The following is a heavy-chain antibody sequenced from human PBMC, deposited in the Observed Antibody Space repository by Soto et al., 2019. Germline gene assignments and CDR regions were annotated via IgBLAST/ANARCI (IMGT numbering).Heavy chain of an antibody. V-gene: IGHV3-7*03. CDR1: GFTFSSYW. CDR3: GREFGELLHYYFDY. CDR2: IKQDGSEK. D-gene: IGHD3-10*01. J-gene: IGHJ4*02. Sequence: EVQLVESGGGLVQPGGSLRLSCAASGFTFSSYWMSWVRQAPGKGLEWVANIKQDGSEKYYVDSVKGRFTISRDNAKKSLYRQMNSLRAEDTAVYYCGREFGELLHYYFDYWGQGTLVTVSS.